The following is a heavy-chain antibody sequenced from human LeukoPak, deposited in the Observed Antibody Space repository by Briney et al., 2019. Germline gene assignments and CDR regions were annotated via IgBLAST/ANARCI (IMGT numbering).Heavy chain of an antibody. Sequence: GGSLRLSCAASGFIFSSYAMSWVRQAPGKGLEWVSVIYSGGSTYYADSVKGRFTISRDNSKNTLYLQMNSLRAEDTAMYYCTKGETNPFDFWGQGTLVTVSS. CDR1: GFIFSSYA. CDR2: IYSGGST. J-gene: IGHJ4*02. V-gene: IGHV3-66*01. CDR3: TKGETNPFDF.